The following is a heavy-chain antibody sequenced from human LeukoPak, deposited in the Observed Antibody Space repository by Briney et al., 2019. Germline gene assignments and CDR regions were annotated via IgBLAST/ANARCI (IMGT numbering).Heavy chain of an antibody. CDR2: IYSGGST. Sequence: GGSLRLSCAASGFTVSSNYMSWVRQAPGKGLEWVSVIYSGGSTYYADSVKGRFTVSRDNSKNTLYLQMNSLRAEDTAVYYCASGGGSYGGWYFDYWGQGTLVTVSS. J-gene: IGHJ4*02. CDR3: ASGGGSYGGWYFDY. D-gene: IGHD1-26*01. CDR1: GFTVSSNY. V-gene: IGHV3-53*01.